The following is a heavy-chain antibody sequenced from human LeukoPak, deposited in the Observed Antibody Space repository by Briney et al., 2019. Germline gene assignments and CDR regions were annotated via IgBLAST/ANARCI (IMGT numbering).Heavy chain of an antibody. J-gene: IGHJ4*02. CDR3: ATTGGFGEFPSYFDN. V-gene: IGHV5-51*01. D-gene: IGHD3-10*01. CDR2: IYPGDSDT. Sequence: GESVKISFQGSGNTFTAYWIGWVRPMPGKGLEWMGVIYPGDSDTRYSPSFQGQVTITADKSISTSYLQWSNLKASDTAKYYCATTGGFGEFPSYFDNWGQGTLITVSS. CDR1: GNTFTAYW.